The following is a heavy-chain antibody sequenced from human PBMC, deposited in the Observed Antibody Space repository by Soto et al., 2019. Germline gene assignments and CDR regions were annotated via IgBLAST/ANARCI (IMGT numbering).Heavy chain of an antibody. J-gene: IGHJ4*02. V-gene: IGHV3-48*02. CDR2: ISSSSGTI. D-gene: IGHD4-17*01. Sequence: GGSLRLSCAASGFTFGSYSMTWVRQAPGKGLEWLSYISSSSGTIYYADSVKGRFTISRDNAKNSLLLQMNSLRDEDTAVYFCARDQLDYGHLDYWGQGTLVTVSS. CDR1: GFTFGSYS. CDR3: ARDQLDYGHLDY.